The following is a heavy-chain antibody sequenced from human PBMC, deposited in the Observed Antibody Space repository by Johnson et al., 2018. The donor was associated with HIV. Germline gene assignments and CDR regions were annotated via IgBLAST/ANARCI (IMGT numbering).Heavy chain of an antibody. CDR1: GFTFDDYG. CDR2: ISWNSGTM. CDR3: ARWSADAFDI. Sequence: VQLVESGGVVVQPGGSLRLSCVASGFTFDDYGMHWVRQAPGKGLEWVSGISWNSGTMAYADSVKGRFTISRDNAKSSLYLQMNSLRADDTALYYCARWSADAFDIWGQGTMVTVSS. D-gene: IGHD2-8*01. J-gene: IGHJ3*02. V-gene: IGHV3-9*01.